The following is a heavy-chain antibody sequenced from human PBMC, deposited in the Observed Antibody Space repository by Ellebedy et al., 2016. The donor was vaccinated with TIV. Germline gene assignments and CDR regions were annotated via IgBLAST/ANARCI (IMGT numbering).Heavy chain of an antibody. J-gene: IGHJ4*02. CDR1: GFTLSDYP. CDR2: VSEDGSKK. V-gene: IGHV3-30*01. D-gene: IGHD2/OR15-2a*01. Sequence: GESLKISCAASGFTLSDYPMIWVRQAPGKGPEWLASVSEDGSKKYFSDSVKGRLSTSRDNSKNTLYLQMKTLGPEDTAVYYCVRGRNTAKSPFFDYWGQGTLVTVSS. CDR3: VRGRNTAKSPFFDY.